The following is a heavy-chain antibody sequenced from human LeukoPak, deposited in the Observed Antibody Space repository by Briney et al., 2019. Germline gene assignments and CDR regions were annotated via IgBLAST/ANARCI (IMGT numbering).Heavy chain of an antibody. D-gene: IGHD3-22*01. V-gene: IGHV3-11*03. CDR2: ISSSSSYT. CDR3: ASIPTYYYDSSGSAVDY. Sequence: GGSLRLSCAASGFTFSDHYMSWIRQAPGKGLEWVSYISSSSSYTNYADSVKGRFTISRDNAKNSLYLQMNSLRAEDTAVYYCASIPTYYYDSSGSAVDYWGQGTLVTVSS. CDR1: GFTFSDHY. J-gene: IGHJ4*02.